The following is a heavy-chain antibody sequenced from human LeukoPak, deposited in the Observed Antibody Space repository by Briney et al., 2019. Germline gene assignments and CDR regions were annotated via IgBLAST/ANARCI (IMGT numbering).Heavy chain of an antibody. J-gene: IGHJ4*02. V-gene: IGHV3-74*03. CDR1: GLTFSTYW. D-gene: IGHD1-26*01. CDR3: AREARVGGALQY. CDR2: INPDGIIR. Sequence: GGSLRLSCAASGLTFSTYWMHWVRQAAGEGLACVARINPDGIIRTYANSVQGRVTISRDTAKATLFLQMNSLRAEATAVYYCAREARVGGALQYWGQGTPVTVSS.